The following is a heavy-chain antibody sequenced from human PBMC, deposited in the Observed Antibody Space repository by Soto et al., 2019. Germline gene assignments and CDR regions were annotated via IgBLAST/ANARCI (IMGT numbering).Heavy chain of an antibody. Sequence: SETLSLTCTVSGGSISSGDYYWSWIRQPPGKGLEWIGYIYYSGSTYYNPSLKSRVTISVDTSKNQFSLKLSSVTAADTAVYYCARVPRYDSSGPSTALDYWGQGTLVTVSS. CDR1: GGSISSGDYY. D-gene: IGHD3-22*01. CDR2: IYYSGST. CDR3: ARVPRYDSSGPSTALDY. V-gene: IGHV4-30-4*01. J-gene: IGHJ4*02.